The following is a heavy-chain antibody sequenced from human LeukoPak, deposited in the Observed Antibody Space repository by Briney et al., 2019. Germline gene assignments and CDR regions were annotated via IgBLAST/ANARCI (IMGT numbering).Heavy chain of an antibody. CDR3: AKDNGDYGDYYFDY. CDR1: GFTFDDYA. CDR2: ISGDGGST. D-gene: IGHD4-17*01. J-gene: IGHJ4*02. Sequence: GGSLRLSCAASGFTFDDYAMHWVRQAPGKGLEWVSLISGDGGSTYYVDSVKGRFTISRDNSKNSLYLQMNSLTTEDTALYYCAKDNGDYGDYYFDYWGKGTLVTVSS. V-gene: IGHV3-43*02.